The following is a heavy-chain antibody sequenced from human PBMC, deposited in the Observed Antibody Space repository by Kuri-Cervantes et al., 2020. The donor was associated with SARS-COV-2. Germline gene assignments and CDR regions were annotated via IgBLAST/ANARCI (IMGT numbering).Heavy chain of an antibody. J-gene: IGHJ6*02. CDR2: IYYSGST. CDR1: GFTFSSYA. V-gene: IGHV4-59*01. CDR3: ARETYYYDSSGYYYLYGTDV. Sequence: ESLKISCSASGFTFSSYAMHWVRQPPGKGLEWIGYIYYSGSTNYNSSLKSRVTISVDTSKNQFSLKLSSVTAADTAVYYCARETYYYDSSGYYYLYGTDVWGQGTTVTVSS. D-gene: IGHD3-22*01.